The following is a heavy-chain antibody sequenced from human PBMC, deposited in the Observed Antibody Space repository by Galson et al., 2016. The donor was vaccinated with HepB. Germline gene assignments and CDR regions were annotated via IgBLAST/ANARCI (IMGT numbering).Heavy chain of an antibody. J-gene: IGHJ4*02. Sequence: SLRLSCAASGFTFSSYAMSWVRQAPGKGLEWVSAISCSGGSTYYADSVKGRFTISRDNSKNTLYLQMNSLRAEDTAVYYCAKAVVVIPLYFDYWGQGTLVTVSS. CDR1: GFTFSSYA. CDR3: AKAVVVIPLYFDY. V-gene: IGHV3-23*01. CDR2: ISCSGGST. D-gene: IGHD3-22*01.